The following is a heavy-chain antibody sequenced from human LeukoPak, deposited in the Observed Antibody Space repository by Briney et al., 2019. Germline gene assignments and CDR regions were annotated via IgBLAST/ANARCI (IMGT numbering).Heavy chain of an antibody. V-gene: IGHV3-30*04. CDR3: ASNIVGATPWVYYYYMGV. CDR1: GFTFSDYA. CDR2: ISYDGSNK. D-gene: IGHD1-26*01. J-gene: IGHJ6*03. Sequence: PGRSLRLSCAASGFTFSDYAIHWVRQTPGKGLEWVAVISYDGSNKYYSDSVKGRFTISRDNSKNTLYLQMNSLRAEDTAVYYCASNIVGATPWVYYYYMGVWGKGTTVTVSS.